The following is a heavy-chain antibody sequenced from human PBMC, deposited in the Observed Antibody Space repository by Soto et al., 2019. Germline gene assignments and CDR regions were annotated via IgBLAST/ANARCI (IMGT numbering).Heavy chain of an antibody. CDR1: GVTFSSYW. CDR3: ACCGHIVRVTTTDFDN. CDR2: ISPDGSDM. J-gene: IGHJ4*02. D-gene: IGHD2-21*02. Sequence: LVETGGNIFQNGWSMRLSSSASGVTFSSYWMNWVRQTPGKVLMWVSRISPDGSDMGYADSVDGRFTVSRANAKNTLYLQMNSLRPEDTAIYYCACCGHIVRVTTTDFDNWGPGTLVTVSS. V-gene: IGHV3-74*01.